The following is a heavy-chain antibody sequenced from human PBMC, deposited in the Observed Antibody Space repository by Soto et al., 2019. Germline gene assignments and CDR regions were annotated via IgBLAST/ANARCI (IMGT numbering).Heavy chain of an antibody. CDR2: IGAYNGNT. J-gene: IGHJ4*02. Sequence: GASVAVSWAACGDSFASCGRRWVPQAPGKGLEWMGGIGAYNGNTIYAQKLQGRVTMTADTSTSTAYMELRSLRSDDTAVYYCATVLGLFVVWRQGTLDTGSP. CDR1: GDSFASCG. CDR3: ATVLGLFVV. D-gene: IGHD2-15*01. V-gene: IGHV1-18*01.